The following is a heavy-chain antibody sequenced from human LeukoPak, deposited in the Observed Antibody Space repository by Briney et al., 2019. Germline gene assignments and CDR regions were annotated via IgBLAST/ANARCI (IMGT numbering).Heavy chain of an antibody. J-gene: IGHJ5*02. CDR1: GFTFSRYW. V-gene: IGHV3-74*01. CDR2: IGDDGSTT. CDR3: ARASRGNWFDP. Sequence: PGGSLRLSCAASGFTFSRYWMHWVRQAPGKGLVWVSRIGDDGSTTAYADSVKGRFTISRDNAKNTLYLQMNSLRAKDTAVYYCARASRGNWFDPWGQGTLVTVSS. D-gene: IGHD3-10*01.